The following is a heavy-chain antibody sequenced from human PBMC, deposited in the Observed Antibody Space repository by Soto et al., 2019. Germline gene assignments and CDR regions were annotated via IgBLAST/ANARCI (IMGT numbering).Heavy chain of an antibody. Sequence: ASVKVSCKASGYTFTSYGISWVRQAPGQGLEWMGWISAYNGNTNYAQKLQGRVTMTTDTSTSTADMKLRSLRFDDPAVYYCARGGAYYYDSSGYCDYWGQGTLVTVSS. D-gene: IGHD3-22*01. CDR3: ARGGAYYYDSSGYCDY. V-gene: IGHV1-18*01. CDR2: ISAYNGNT. J-gene: IGHJ4*02. CDR1: GYTFTSYG.